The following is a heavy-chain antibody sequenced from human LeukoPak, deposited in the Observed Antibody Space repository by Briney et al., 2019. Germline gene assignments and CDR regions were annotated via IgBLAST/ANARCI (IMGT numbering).Heavy chain of an antibody. CDR2: ISYDGSNK. J-gene: IGHJ4*02. V-gene: IGHV3-30*01. CDR1: GFTFSSYA. D-gene: IGHD5-12*01. Sequence: GGSLRLSCAASGFTFSSYAMHWVRQAPGKWLEWVAVISYDGSNKYYADSVKGRFTISGDNSKNTLYLQMNSLRAEDTAVYYCASENSIVATLIPGYFDYWGQGTLVTVSS. CDR3: ASENSIVATLIPGYFDY.